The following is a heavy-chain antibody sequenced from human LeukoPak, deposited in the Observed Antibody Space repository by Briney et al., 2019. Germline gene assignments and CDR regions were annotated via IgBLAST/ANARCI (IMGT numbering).Heavy chain of an antibody. D-gene: IGHD1-14*01. J-gene: IGHJ5*02. CDR1: GGSISSTSYY. V-gene: IGHV4-39*01. CDR2: IYYSGST. Sequence: SETLSLTCTVSGGSISSTSYYWGWIRQPPGKGLEWIANIYYSGSTYYNPSLKSRVTISVDTSKNQFSLKLSSVTAADTAVYYCAGLIRPGWFDPWGQGTPVTVAS. CDR3: AGLIRPGWFDP.